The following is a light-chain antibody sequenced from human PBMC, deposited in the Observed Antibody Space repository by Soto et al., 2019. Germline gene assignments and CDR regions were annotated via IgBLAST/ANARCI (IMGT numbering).Light chain of an antibody. Sequence: SYELTQPPSVSVSPGQTARITCSGDALPKQYAYWYQQKPGQAPVLVIYKDSERPSGIPERFSGSSSGTTVTLTISGVQAGDEADYYCQSADSSGTHYVFGTGTKLTVL. J-gene: IGLJ1*01. CDR1: ALPKQY. CDR3: QSADSSGTHYV. CDR2: KDS. V-gene: IGLV3-25*02.